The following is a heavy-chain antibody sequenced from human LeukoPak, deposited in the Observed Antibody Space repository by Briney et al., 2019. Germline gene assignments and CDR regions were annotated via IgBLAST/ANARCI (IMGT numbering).Heavy chain of an antibody. V-gene: IGHV1-69*13. CDR1: GGTFSSYA. D-gene: IGHD2-21*02. CDR3: ARDIVVVTAIRWGDAFDI. J-gene: IGHJ3*02. CDR2: IIPIFGTA. Sequence: SVKVSCKASGGTFSSYAISWVRQAPGQGLEWMRGIIPIFGTANYAQKFQGRVTITADESTSTAYMELSSLRSEDTAVYYCARDIVVVTAIRWGDAFDIWGQGTMVTVSS.